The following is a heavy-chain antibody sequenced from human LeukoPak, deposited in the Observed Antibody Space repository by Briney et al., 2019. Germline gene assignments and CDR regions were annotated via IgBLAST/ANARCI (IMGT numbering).Heavy chain of an antibody. CDR3: AKVAPDSSGDYFDY. CDR2: ISWNSGSI. CDR1: GFTFDDYA. Sequence: GGSPRLSCAASGFTFDDYAMHWVRQAPGKGLEWVSGISWNSGSIGYADSVKGRFTISRDNAKNSLYLQMNSLRAEDTALYYCAKVAPDSSGDYFDYWGQGTLVTVSS. V-gene: IGHV3-9*01. D-gene: IGHD3-22*01. J-gene: IGHJ4*02.